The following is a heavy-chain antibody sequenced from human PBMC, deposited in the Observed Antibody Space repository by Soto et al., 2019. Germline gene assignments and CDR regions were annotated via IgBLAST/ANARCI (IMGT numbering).Heavy chain of an antibody. CDR1: GFTFSNYG. CDR3: TKYGSSTNYYYGMDV. V-gene: IGHV3-30*18. Sequence: QVQLVESGGGVVQPGRSLRLSCAASGFTFSNYGMHWVRQAPGKGLERVAVISEDGKTKYYADSVKGRFTISRDNSKNTLYLQMDSPRPEDTAVYFCTKYGSSTNYYYGMDVWGQGTTVTVSS. J-gene: IGHJ6*02. D-gene: IGHD6-19*01. CDR2: ISEDGKTK.